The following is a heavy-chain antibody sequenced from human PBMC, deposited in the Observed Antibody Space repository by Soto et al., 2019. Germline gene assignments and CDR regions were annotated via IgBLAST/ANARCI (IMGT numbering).Heavy chain of an antibody. V-gene: IGHV5-51*01. J-gene: IGHJ4*02. D-gene: IGHD1-1*01. Sequence: GESLKISCKGSGFIFTSDWIAWVRQMPGKGLEWMGFIYPGDSETTYSPSFEGQVTISADKSIHTAYLQLNNLKASDTAIYYCARATGSPGIFDYWGQGTLVTVSS. CDR1: GFIFTSDW. CDR2: IYPGDSET. CDR3: ARATGSPGIFDY.